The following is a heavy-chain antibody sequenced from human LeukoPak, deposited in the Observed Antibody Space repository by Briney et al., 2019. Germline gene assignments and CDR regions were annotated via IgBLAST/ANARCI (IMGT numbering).Heavy chain of an antibody. V-gene: IGHV3-73*01. CDR3: TRQRPQTGTFDY. Sequence: GGSLKLSCAASGFSFSDSPMHWVRQASGKWLEWVGRVRDRANSYATGYAASVEGRLTISRDDSENTAYLQMNSLIIEDTAVYYCTRQRPQTGTFDYWGQGVLVTVSS. D-gene: IGHD3-9*01. CDR2: VRDRANSYAT. J-gene: IGHJ4*02. CDR1: GFSFSDSP.